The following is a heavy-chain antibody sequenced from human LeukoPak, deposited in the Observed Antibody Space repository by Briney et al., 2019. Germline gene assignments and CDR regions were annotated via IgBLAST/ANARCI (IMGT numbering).Heavy chain of an antibody. CDR2: IYYSGST. Sequence: PSETLSLTCSVSGGSVTSTSYYWGWIRQPPGKGLDWIGTIYYSGSTYYNPSLKSRVTISVDTSKNQFSLKLSSVTAADTAVYYCARDIVGATLFDYWGQGTLVTVSS. V-gene: IGHV4-39*07. CDR3: ARDIVGATLFDY. D-gene: IGHD1-26*01. CDR1: GGSVTSTSYY. J-gene: IGHJ4*02.